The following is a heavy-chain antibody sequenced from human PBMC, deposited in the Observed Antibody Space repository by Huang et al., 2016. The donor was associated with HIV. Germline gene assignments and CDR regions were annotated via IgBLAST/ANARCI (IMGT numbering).Heavy chain of an antibody. CDR2: IYYSGSS. D-gene: IGHD3-10*01. Sequence: QVQLQESGPGLAKPSETLSLTCTVSGGSISSHYWSWIRQPPGKGLEWIGSIYYSGSSNNNPSLKSRVTISVDTSKNQFSLKLSSVTAADTAVYYCARDTMVRGFDYWGQGTLVTVSS. CDR1: GGSISSHY. J-gene: IGHJ4*02. V-gene: IGHV4-59*11. CDR3: ARDTMVRGFDY.